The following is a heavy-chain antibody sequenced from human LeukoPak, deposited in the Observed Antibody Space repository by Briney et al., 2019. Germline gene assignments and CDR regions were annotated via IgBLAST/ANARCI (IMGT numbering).Heavy chain of an antibody. J-gene: IGHJ4*02. Sequence: GGSLRLSCVASGFTFGKYWMSWVRQAPGKGLEWVANIKLDGSEKNYVDSVKGRFTISRDNTKNSLYLQMNSLRVEDTAVYYCAKDLSGSYPTYFDCWGQGTLVTVSS. CDR3: AKDLSGSYPTYFDC. D-gene: IGHD1-26*01. CDR1: GFTFGKYW. V-gene: IGHV3-7*03. CDR2: IKLDGSEK.